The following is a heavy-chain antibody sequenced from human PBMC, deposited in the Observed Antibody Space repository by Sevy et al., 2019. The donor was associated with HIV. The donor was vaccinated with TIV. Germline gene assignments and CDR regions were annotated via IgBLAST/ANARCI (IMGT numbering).Heavy chain of an antibody. D-gene: IGHD3-22*01. CDR3: ATLEYFYDTSGYSSGDY. CDR1: GYTLSDLS. CDR2: FDPEDGET. V-gene: IGHV1-24*01. Sequence: ASVKVSCKVSGYTLSDLSMYWVRQAPGKGLEWIGGFDPEDGETIYAQKFQGRVTMTEDTSTDTAYMELSSLRSEDTAVYYCATLEYFYDTSGYSSGDYWGQGTLVTVSS. J-gene: IGHJ4*02.